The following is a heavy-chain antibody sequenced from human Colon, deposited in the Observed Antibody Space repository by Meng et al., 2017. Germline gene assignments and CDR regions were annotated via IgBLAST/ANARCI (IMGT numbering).Heavy chain of an antibody. CDR2: INPRTGDT. CDR1: GYTLY. V-gene: IGHV1-2*06. CDR3: ARESADGGSFDL. J-gene: IGHJ4*02. D-gene: IGHD2-15*01. Sequence: QVQLVQAGAEVKKPGASVTVSCKASGYTLYIHWVRLRPGEGIEWRGRINPRTGDTKSAQSFQGRVTMTRDTSTTTFSMDLRSLTTDDSAIYFCARESADGGSFDLWGQGTLVTVSS.